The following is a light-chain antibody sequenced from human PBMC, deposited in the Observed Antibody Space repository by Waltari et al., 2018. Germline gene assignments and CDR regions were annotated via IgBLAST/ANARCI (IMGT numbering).Light chain of an antibody. V-gene: IGLV2-23*02. CDR1: SSDVGNYKR. Sequence: QSALTQPASVSGSPGQSITISCTGTSSDVGNYKRVSWYQQHPGKAPKLMTYAVSKRASGVSNYFACSKSADMPVRLISGVQAEDVAETICTPYPDSSEGVFGEGTGVTVL. CDR3: TPYPDSSEGV. CDR2: AVS. J-gene: IGLJ2*01.